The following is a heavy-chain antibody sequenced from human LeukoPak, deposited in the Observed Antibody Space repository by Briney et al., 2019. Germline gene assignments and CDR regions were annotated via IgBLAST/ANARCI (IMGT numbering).Heavy chain of an antibody. Sequence: GGSLRLSCAASGFTSSTYWMSWVRQAPGKGLEWVASIKQDGSETYYVDSVKGRFTLPRDNAKNSLYLQMNSLRAGDTAVYYCARDRDSRWDFDLWGRGTLVTVSS. J-gene: IGHJ2*01. CDR3: ARDRDSRWDFDL. CDR2: IKQDGSET. V-gene: IGHV3-7*01. D-gene: IGHD3-22*01. CDR1: GFTSSTYW.